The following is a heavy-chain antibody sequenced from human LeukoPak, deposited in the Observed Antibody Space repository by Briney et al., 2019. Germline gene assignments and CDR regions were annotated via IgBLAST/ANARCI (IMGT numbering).Heavy chain of an antibody. V-gene: IGHV3-33*06. CDR2: IWYDGSNK. CDR3: AKDRGLLWFGEFFDY. D-gene: IGHD3-10*01. Sequence: VGSLRLSCAASGFTFSSYGMHRVRQAPGKGLEWVAVIWYDGSNKYYADSVKGRFTISRDNSKNTLYLQMNSLRAEDTAVYYCAKDRGLLWFGEFFDYWGQGTLVTVSS. J-gene: IGHJ4*02. CDR1: GFTFSSYG.